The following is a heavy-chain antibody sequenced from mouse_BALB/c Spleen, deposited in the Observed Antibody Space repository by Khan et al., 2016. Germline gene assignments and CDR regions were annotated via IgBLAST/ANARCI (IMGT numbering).Heavy chain of an antibody. CDR2: INPGSGGT. J-gene: IGHJ4*01. CDR3: AKYDGNYYAMGY. V-gene: IGHV1-54*01. Sequence: QVQLQQSGAELVRPGTSVKVSCKASGYAFTNYLIEWVKQRPGQGLEWIGVINPGSGGTNYYEKFKGKATLTADKSSSTAYMQLSSLTSDDSAVYFGAKYDGNYYAMGYWGQGTSVTVSS. D-gene: IGHD2-3*01. CDR1: GYAFTNYL.